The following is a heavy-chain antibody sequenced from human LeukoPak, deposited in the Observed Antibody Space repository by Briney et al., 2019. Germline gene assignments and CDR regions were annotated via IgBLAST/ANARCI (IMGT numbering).Heavy chain of an antibody. CDR1: GGSISSYY. D-gene: IGHD6-13*01. V-gene: IGHV4-59*01. CDR2: IYYSGST. CDR3: ARSFYSSSWYHKEDFFDY. J-gene: IGHJ4*02. Sequence: SETLSLTCTVSGGSISSYYWSWIRQPPGKGLEWIGYIYYSGSTNYNPSLKSRVTISVDTFKNQFSLKLSSVTAADSAVYYCARSFYSSSWYHKEDFFDYWGQGTPVTVSS.